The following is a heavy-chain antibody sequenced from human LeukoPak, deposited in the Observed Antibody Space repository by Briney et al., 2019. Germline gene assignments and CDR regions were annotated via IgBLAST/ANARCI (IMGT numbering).Heavy chain of an antibody. D-gene: IGHD6-13*01. CDR1: GYTFTSYG. CDR3: ARELAAGTNDY. V-gene: IGHV1-18*01. Sequence: ASVKVSCKASGYTFTSYGISWVRQAPGQGLEWMGRISAYNGNRNYAQKFQGRVTMTTDTSTSTAYMELRSLRSEDTAVYYCARELAAGTNDYWGQGTLVTVSS. CDR2: ISAYNGNR. J-gene: IGHJ4*02.